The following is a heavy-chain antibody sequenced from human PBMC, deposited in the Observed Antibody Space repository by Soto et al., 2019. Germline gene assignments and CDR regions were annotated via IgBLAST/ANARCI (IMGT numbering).Heavy chain of an antibody. CDR3: ARDLKVRGLNDYYYYGMDV. Sequence: GGSLRLSCAASGFTFSSYSMNWVRQAPGKGLEWVSSISSSSSYIYYADSVKGRFTISRDNAKNSLYLQTNSLRAEDTAVYYCARDLKVRGLNDYYYYGMDVWGQGTTVTVS. V-gene: IGHV3-21*01. J-gene: IGHJ6*02. D-gene: IGHD3-10*01. CDR2: ISSSSSYI. CDR1: GFTFSSYS.